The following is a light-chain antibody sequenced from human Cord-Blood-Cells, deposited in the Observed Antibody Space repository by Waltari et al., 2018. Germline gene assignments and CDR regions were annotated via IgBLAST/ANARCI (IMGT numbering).Light chain of an antibody. CDR1: SSNIGSNY. V-gene: IGLV1-47*01. J-gene: IGLJ3*02. CDR2: RNN. CDR3: AAWDDSLSGRV. Sequence: QSVLTQPPSASGTPGQRVTISCSGSSSNIGSNYVYWYQQLPGTAPKLLIYRNNPRPAGVPVRFAGSKSGTSASLAVSGLRSEDEADYYCAAWDDSLSGRVFGGGTKLTVL.